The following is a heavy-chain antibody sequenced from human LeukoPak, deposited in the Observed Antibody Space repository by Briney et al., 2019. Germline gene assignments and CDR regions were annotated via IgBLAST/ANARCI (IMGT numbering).Heavy chain of an antibody. Sequence: PGGSLRLSCAASGFTFKNYWMTWVRQVPGKGLEWVANIKQAGSEKFYVDSVKGRFTISRDDAKKSLYLQMSSLRADDTAVYYCARVDDFLSGSAPHSYYYYMDLWGKGTTVTVSS. J-gene: IGHJ6*03. D-gene: IGHD3-3*01. CDR1: GFTFKNYW. CDR2: IKQAGSEK. V-gene: IGHV3-7*01. CDR3: ARVDDFLSGSAPHSYYYYMDL.